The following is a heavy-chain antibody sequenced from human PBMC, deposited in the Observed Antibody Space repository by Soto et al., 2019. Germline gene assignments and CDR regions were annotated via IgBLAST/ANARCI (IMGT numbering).Heavy chain of an antibody. CDR3: ARLPKGSLVTA. CDR1: GFSLSDYS. CDR2: ISSSSDKT. J-gene: IGHJ4*02. D-gene: IGHD2-21*02. V-gene: IGHV3-48*02. Sequence: LVESGGALVYPGGSLRLSCIASGFSLSDYSMNWVRQAPGKGLQWVSYISSSSDKTYYADSVKGRFTVSRDNAKNALFLEMYSLRDDDTATYYCARLPKGSLVTAWGQGTRVTVSS.